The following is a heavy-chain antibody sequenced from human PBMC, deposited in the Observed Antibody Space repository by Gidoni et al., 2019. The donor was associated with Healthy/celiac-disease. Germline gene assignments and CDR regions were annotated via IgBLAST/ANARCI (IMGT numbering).Heavy chain of an antibody. J-gene: IGHJ4*02. CDR3: ARDGGDYGGNDVFDY. V-gene: IGHV1-46*01. D-gene: IGHD4-17*01. Sequence: QVQLVQSGAEVKQPGASVKVSCKASGYTFTSYYMHWVRQAPGQGLEWMGIINPSGGSTSYAQKFQGRVTMTRDTSTSTVYMELSSLRSEDTAVYYCARDGGDYGGNDVFDYWGQGTLVTVSS. CDR1: GYTFTSYY. CDR2: INPSGGST.